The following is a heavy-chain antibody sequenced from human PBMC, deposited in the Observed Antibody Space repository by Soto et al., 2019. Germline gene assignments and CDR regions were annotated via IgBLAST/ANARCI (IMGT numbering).Heavy chain of an antibody. D-gene: IGHD2-15*01. Sequence: GGSLRLSCAASGFTFSSYSMNWVRQAPGKGLEWVSSISSSSSYIYYADSVKGRFTISRDNAKNSLYLQMNSLRAEDTAVYYCARVFESGGSIGFDYWGQGTLVTVSS. CDR3: ARVFESGGSIGFDY. CDR2: ISSSSSYI. J-gene: IGHJ4*02. V-gene: IGHV3-21*01. CDR1: GFTFSSYS.